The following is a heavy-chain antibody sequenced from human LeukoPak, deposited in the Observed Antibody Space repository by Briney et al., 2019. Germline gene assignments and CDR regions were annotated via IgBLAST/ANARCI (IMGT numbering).Heavy chain of an antibody. CDR1: GGSFSGYY. J-gene: IGHJ4*02. V-gene: IGHV4-34*01. CDR2: INHSGST. CDR3: ARGGDYVDY. D-gene: IGHD4-17*01. Sequence: LSETLSLTCAVYGGSFSGYYWSWIRQPPGKGLEWIGEINHSGSTNYNPSLKSRVTISVDTSKNQFSLKLSSVTAADTAVYYCARGGDYVDYWGQGTLVTVSS.